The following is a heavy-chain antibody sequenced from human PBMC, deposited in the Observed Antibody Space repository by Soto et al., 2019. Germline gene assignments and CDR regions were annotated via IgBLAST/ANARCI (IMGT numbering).Heavy chain of an antibody. Sequence: PGGSLRLSCAASGFTFSSYAMSWVRQAPGKGLEWVSAISGSGGSTYYADSVKGRFTISRDNSKNTLYLQMNSLRAEDTAVYYCAKSLFGGWFDYYYYGMDVWGQGTTVTVSS. CDR2: ISGSGGST. CDR1: GFTFSSYA. CDR3: AKSLFGGWFDYYYYGMDV. D-gene: IGHD3-10*01. J-gene: IGHJ6*02. V-gene: IGHV3-23*01.